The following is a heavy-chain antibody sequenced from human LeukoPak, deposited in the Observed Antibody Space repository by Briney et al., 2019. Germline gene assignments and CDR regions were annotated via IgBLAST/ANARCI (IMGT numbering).Heavy chain of an antibody. Sequence: GGSLRLSCVASGFTFSMYWMTWFRQAPGRGLEWVANLKQDGSQTNYVDSVKGRFTISRDNAKKSLYLQMNSLRGEDTAVYYCARGGTYDIWGQGTRVTVSS. J-gene: IGHJ3*02. CDR3: ARGGTYDI. CDR1: GFTFSMYW. CDR2: LKQDGSQT. V-gene: IGHV3-7*01.